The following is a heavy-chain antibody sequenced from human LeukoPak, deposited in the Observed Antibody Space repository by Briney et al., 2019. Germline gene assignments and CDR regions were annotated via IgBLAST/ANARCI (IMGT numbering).Heavy chain of an antibody. CDR1: GYTFTSYG. D-gene: IGHD6-13*01. CDR3: ARDRGIAAAGTYYYYYYMDV. V-gene: IGHV1-18*01. CDR2: IRAYNGNT. Sequence: ASVKVSXKASGYTFTSYGISWVRQAPGQGLEWMGWIRAYNGNTNYAQKLQGRVTMTTDTATSTAYMELRGLTSDDTAVYYCARDRGIAAAGTYYYYYYMDVWGKGTTVTVSS. J-gene: IGHJ6*03.